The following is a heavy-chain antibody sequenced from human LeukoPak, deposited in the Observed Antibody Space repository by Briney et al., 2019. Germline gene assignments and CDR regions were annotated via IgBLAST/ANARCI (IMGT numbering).Heavy chain of an antibody. J-gene: IGHJ4*02. CDR2: VFYSGST. D-gene: IGHD5/OR15-5a*01. Sequence: SETLSLTCAVSGRSISSRTGWTWVRQAPGKGLEWIGEVFYSGSTNSNPSLKSRLTMSVDESKHEFSLKLASVTAADTAIYYCASGGLVSRYLDHWGQGTLVTVSS. V-gene: IGHV4-4*02. CDR3: ASGGLVSRYLDH. CDR1: GRSISSRTG.